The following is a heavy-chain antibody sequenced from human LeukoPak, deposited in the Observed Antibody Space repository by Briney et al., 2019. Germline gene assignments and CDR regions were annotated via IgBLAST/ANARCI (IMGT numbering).Heavy chain of an antibody. Sequence: ASVKVSCKASGYTFTSYGISWARQAPGQGLEWMGWISAYNGNTNYAQKLQGRVTTTPDTSTSTAYLELRSLSSDDTAVYYCASPPMVRGVIMGNWFDPWGQGTLVTVSS. CDR3: ASPPMVRGVIMGNWFDP. CDR2: ISAYNGNT. J-gene: IGHJ5*02. CDR1: GYTFTSYG. D-gene: IGHD3-10*01. V-gene: IGHV1-18*01.